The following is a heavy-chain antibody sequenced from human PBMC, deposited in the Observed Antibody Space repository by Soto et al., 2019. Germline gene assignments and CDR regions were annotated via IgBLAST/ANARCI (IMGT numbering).Heavy chain of an antibody. CDR3: ARFLVPASRNTDLDY. CDR1: GASISSSDYY. CDR2: IYYSGTT. J-gene: IGHJ4*02. D-gene: IGHD2-21*02. V-gene: IGHV4-39*01. Sequence: SETLSLTCTVSGASISSSDYYWGWVRQTPGKGLDWIGNIYYSGTTYYNPSLKSRVTISVDTSKNQFSLKLNSVTAADTAVYYCARFLVPASRNTDLDYWGQGTLVTVSS.